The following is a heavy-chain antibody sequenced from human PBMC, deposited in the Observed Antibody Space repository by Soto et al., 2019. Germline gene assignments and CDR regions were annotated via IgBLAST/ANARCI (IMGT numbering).Heavy chain of an antibody. CDR1: GFSFNNYA. D-gene: IGHD3-22*01. V-gene: IGHV3-23*01. Sequence: GGSLRLSCAVSGFSFNNYAMKRVRLAPGKGLEWVSSISGGGTGTYSADAVRGRFTISSDKSRNTVYLQMSSLRAEDTAVYYCAKGHYYDNVGNWVANQAFDSWGQGSLVTVSS. J-gene: IGHJ4*02. CDR3: AKGHYYDNVGNWVANQAFDS. CDR2: ISGGGTGT.